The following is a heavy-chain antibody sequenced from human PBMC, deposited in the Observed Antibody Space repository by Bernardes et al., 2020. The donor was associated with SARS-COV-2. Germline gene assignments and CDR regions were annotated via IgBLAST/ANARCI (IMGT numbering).Heavy chain of an antibody. CDR2: ISGSGSST. CDR3: AKDAGYGGNSPFDY. D-gene: IGHD2-21*01. V-gene: IGHV3-23*01. J-gene: IGHJ4*02. Sequence: GGSLRLSCAASGFTFSSYAMTWVRQAPGKGLEWVSGISGSGSSTYYADSVKGRFTISRDNSKNTLDLLMNSLRADDTAVYFCAKDAGYGGNSPFDYWGQGTLVTVSS. CDR1: GFTFSSYA.